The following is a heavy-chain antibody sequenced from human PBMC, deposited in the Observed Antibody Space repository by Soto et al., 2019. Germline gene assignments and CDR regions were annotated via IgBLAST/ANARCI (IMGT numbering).Heavy chain of an antibody. CDR3: ARDVGDSND. Sequence: PSETLSLTCAVSGYSISSGYYWGWIRQPPGKGLEWIGSIYHSGSTYYNPSLKSRVTISVDASKNQFSLKLSSVTAADTAVYYCARDVGDSNDWGQGTLVTVSS. CDR2: IYHSGST. V-gene: IGHV4-38-2*02. CDR1: GYSISSGYY. J-gene: IGHJ4*02. D-gene: IGHD2-21*02.